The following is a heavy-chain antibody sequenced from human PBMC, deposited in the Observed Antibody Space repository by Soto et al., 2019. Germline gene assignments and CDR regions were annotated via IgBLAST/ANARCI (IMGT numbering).Heavy chain of an antibody. V-gene: IGHV3-11*01. Sequence: PGGSLRLSCAASGLSVSNYWMHWVRQTPGKGLEWISHISSSGTTTYYADSVKGRFTISRDNAKNSLFLQLNSLRAEDTAVYFCVREGAARFFDYWGQGALVTVSS. CDR1: GLSVSNYW. J-gene: IGHJ4*02. D-gene: IGHD6-6*01. CDR3: VREGAARFFDY. CDR2: ISSSGTTT.